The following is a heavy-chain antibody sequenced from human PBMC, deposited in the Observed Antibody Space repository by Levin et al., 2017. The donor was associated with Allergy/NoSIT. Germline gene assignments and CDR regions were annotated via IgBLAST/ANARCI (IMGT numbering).Heavy chain of an antibody. CDR1: GFPFRDSG. V-gene: IGHV3-33*01. J-gene: IGHJ6*03. CDR2: IWYDGSNK. CDR3: ARNHYGSGRYFYMDV. Sequence: LSLPCAASGFPFRDSGMHWVRQAPGKGLEWVAIIWYDGSNKYYGDSVKGRFTISRDNSKNTLYLQMNSLRAEDTAVYYCARNHYGSGRYFYMDVWGKGTTVTVSS. D-gene: IGHD3-10*01.